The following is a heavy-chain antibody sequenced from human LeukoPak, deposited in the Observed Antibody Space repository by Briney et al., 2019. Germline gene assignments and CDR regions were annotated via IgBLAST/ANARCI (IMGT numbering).Heavy chain of an antibody. CDR3: TRPGYSSGWTDN. V-gene: IGHV3-73*01. Sequence: GGSLRLSCAASGFNFSGSAMHWVRQASGEGLEWVGRIRIKANSYATTYGASVKGRFTISRDDLKNTVYLQMNSLKTEDTAVYYCTRPGYSSGWTDNWGQGTLVTVSS. J-gene: IGHJ4*02. CDR1: GFNFSGSA. CDR2: IRIKANSYAT. D-gene: IGHD6-19*01.